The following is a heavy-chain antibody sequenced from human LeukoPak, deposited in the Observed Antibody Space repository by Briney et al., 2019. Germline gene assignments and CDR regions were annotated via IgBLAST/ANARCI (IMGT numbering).Heavy chain of an antibody. CDR2: TYYRSKWYS. CDR3: ARSHVVVVTGSYYYYYYMDV. CDR1: GDSISNNTAA. J-gene: IGHJ6*03. V-gene: IGHV6-1*01. Sequence: SQTLSLTCAISGDSISNNTAAWNWIRQSPSRGLEWLGRTYYRSKWYSDYAVSVKSRISINPDTSKNLFSLQLNSVTPEDTAVYYCARSHVVVVTGSYYYYYYMDVWGKGTTVTVSS. D-gene: IGHD2-21*02.